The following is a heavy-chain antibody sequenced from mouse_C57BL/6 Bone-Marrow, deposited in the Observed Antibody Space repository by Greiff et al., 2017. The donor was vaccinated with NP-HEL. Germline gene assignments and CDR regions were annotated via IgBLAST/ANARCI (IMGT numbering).Heavy chain of an antibody. CDR2: INPSSGYT. Sequence: QVQLQQSGAELAKPGASVKLSCKASGYTFTSYWMHWVKQRPGQGLEWIGYINPSSGYTKYNQKFKDKATLTADKSSSTAYMQLSSLTSEDSAVFSCASGVRYGNYPSWLAYWGQGTLVTVSA. V-gene: IGHV1-7*01. CDR3: ASGVRYGNYPSWLAY. CDR1: GYTFTSYW. J-gene: IGHJ3*01. D-gene: IGHD2-1*01.